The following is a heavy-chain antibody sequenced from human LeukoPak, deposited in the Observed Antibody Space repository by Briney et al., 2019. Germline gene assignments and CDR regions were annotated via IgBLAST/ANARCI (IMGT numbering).Heavy chain of an antibody. D-gene: IGHD6-13*01. CDR3: ARVPWTIAAAGDWSYYYYMDV. J-gene: IGHJ6*03. Sequence: ASVKVSCKASGYTFTSYGISWVRQAPGQGLEWMGWISAYNGNTNYAQKLQGRVTMTTDTSTSTAYMELRSLRSDDTAVYYCARVPWTIAAAGDWSYYYYMDVWGKGTTVTISS. CDR2: ISAYNGNT. CDR1: GYTFTSYG. V-gene: IGHV1-18*01.